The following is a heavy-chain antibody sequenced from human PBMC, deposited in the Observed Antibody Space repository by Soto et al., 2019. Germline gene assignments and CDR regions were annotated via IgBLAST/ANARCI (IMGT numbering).Heavy chain of an antibody. CDR3: AGSDYYDTSGYYYRVDY. V-gene: IGHV4-31*11. D-gene: IGHD3-22*01. CDR1: GGSGGSLSGYY. CDR2: IYYSGST. J-gene: IGHJ4*02. Sequence: PSETLSLTCAVNGGSGGSLSGYYWNWIRQPPGKGLEWIGYIYYSGSTYYNPSLKSRFTISEDTSKNHFSLKLISLTAADTAVFYCAGSDYYDTSGYYYRVDYWGQGTLVTVSS.